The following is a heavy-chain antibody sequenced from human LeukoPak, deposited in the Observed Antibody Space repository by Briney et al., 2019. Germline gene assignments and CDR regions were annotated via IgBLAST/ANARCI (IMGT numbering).Heavy chain of an antibody. CDR2: IIPIFGIA. Sequence: SVKVSCKGSGGTFSSYTISWVGQAPGQGLEWMGRIIPIFGIANYAHKFQVRVPITADKSTCTDYMELSSLRSEDTAVYYCARGDYGGNSDHHLYYFDYWGKGTLVTVSS. D-gene: IGHD4-23*01. CDR1: GGTFSSYT. V-gene: IGHV1-69*02. CDR3: ARGDYGGNSDHHLYYFDY. J-gene: IGHJ4*02.